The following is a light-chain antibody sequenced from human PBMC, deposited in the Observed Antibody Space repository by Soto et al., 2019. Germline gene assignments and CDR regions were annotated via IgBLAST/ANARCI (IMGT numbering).Light chain of an antibody. J-gene: IGLJ1*01. V-gene: IGLV2-14*03. CDR3: SSYTSSSTLFV. CDR1: SSDVGGYNS. Sequence: QSALTQPASVSGSPGQSITVSCTGTSSDVGGYNSVSWYQQHPGKAPKLMIYDVSNRPSGVSNRFSGSKSGNTASLTISGLQAEDVADYYCSSYTSSSTLFVFGTGTMVTVL. CDR2: DVS.